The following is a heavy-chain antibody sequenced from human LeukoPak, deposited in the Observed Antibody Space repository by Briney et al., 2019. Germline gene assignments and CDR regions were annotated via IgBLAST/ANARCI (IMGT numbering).Heavy chain of an antibody. CDR3: ARYGYRVHEGDY. CDR2: ISAYNGNT. D-gene: IGHD5/OR15-5a*01. J-gene: IGHJ4*02. V-gene: IGHV1-18*01. Sequence: ASVKVSCKASGYTFTSYGISWVRQAPGQGLEWMGWISAYNGNTNYAQKFQGRVTMTRNTSISTAYMELSSLRSEDTAVYYCARYGYRVHEGDYWGQGTLVTVSS. CDR1: GYTFTSYG.